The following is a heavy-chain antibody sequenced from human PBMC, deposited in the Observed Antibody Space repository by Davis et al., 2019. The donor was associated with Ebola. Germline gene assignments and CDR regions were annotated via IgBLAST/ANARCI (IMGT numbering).Heavy chain of an antibody. V-gene: IGHV4-30-4*01. CDR1: GGSISSGDYY. CDR3: AQIVLMVYAIGAFDI. Sequence: MPSETLSLTCTVSGGSISSGDYYWSWIRQPPGKGLEWIGYIYYSGSTYYNPSLKSRVTISVDKSKNQFSLKLSSVTAADTAVYYCAQIVLMVYAIGAFDIWGQGTMVTVSS. D-gene: IGHD2-8*01. J-gene: IGHJ3*02. CDR2: IYYSGST.